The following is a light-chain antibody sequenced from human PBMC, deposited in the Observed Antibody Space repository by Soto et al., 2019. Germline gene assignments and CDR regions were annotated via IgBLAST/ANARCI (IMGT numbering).Light chain of an antibody. CDR2: ANS. J-gene: IGLJ1*01. V-gene: IGLV1-40*01. Sequence: QSLLTHPPSVSRAPGHRFTISFAGSSSSIGEGYDVHWYQQLPGAAPKLLIYANSNRPSGVPDLFSGSKSGTSASLAITGLKAEDEADYYCQSYDSSMYGYVFGSGTKVTVL. CDR1: SSSIGEGYD. CDR3: QSYDSSMYGYV.